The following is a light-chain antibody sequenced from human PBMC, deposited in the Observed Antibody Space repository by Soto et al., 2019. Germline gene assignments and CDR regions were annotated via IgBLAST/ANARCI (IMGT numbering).Light chain of an antibody. Sequence: DLKMTQSPSSLSSSLGDSVTITCRASQGISSYLAWYQQKPGKVPKVLIYAASTLQSGVPYRFSGSGSGTDLTLTISRLQPEDAATYYCQQYNSAPLTFGGGTKVEIK. CDR1: QGISSY. CDR3: QQYNSAPLT. J-gene: IGKJ4*01. CDR2: AAS. V-gene: IGKV1-27*01.